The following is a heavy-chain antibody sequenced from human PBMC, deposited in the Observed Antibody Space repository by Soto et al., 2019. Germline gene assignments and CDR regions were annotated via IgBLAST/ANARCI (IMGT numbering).Heavy chain of an antibody. V-gene: IGHV3-7*01. D-gene: IGHD6-19*01. J-gene: IGHJ6*02. CDR2: VKYDGSQT. CDR3: VKDGSSGWPYFYDMDV. Sequence: AGGSLRLSCADSGFTFSSYWMSWVRQAPGKGLEWVANVKYDGSQTYYVGSVKGRFTISRDNAKNSLYLQMSSLRAEDTAVYYCVKDGSSGWPYFYDMDVWGQGTTVTVSS. CDR1: GFTFSSYW.